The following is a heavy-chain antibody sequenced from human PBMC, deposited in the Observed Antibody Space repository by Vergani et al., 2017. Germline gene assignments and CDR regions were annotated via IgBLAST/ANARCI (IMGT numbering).Heavy chain of an antibody. CDR3: ASGGSGSYVGYYYYGMDV. D-gene: IGHD3-10*01. CDR2: IKQDGSEK. J-gene: IGHJ6*02. Sequence: EVQLLESGGGLVQPGGSLRLSCAASGFTFSSYWMSWVRQAPGKGLEWVANIKQDGSEKYYVDSVKGRFTISRDNAKNSLYLQMNSLRAEDTAVYYCASGGSGSYVGYYYYGMDVWGQGTTVTVSS. CDR1: GFTFSSYW. V-gene: IGHV3-7*03.